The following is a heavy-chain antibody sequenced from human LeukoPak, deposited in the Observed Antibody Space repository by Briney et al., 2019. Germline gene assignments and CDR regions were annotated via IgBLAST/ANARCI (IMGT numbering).Heavy chain of an antibody. CDR2: IYHSGST. D-gene: IGHD3-16*02. Sequence: SETLSLTCTVSGYSISSGYYWGWIRQPPGKGLEWIGSIYHSGSTYYNPSLKGRVTISVDTSKNQFSLKLSSVTAADTAVYYCAGERYYDYVWGSYRYLVDYWGQGTLVTVSS. V-gene: IGHV4-38-2*02. J-gene: IGHJ4*02. CDR3: AGERYYDYVWGSYRYLVDY. CDR1: GYSISSGYY.